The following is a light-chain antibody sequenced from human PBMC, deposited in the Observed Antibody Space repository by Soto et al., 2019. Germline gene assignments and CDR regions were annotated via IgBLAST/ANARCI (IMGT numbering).Light chain of an antibody. CDR3: CSYAGIYV. Sequence: QSVLTQPASVSGSPGQSITISCTGTNSDVGSYNLVSWYQQHPGKAPKLMIYEGTKRPSGVSNRFSGSKSGNTASLTISGLQADDDADYYCCSYAGIYVFGTGTKLTVL. CDR1: NSDVGSYNL. CDR2: EGT. J-gene: IGLJ1*01. V-gene: IGLV2-23*01.